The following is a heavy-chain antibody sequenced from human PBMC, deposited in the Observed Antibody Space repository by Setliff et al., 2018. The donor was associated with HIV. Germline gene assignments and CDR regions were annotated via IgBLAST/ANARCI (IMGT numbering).Heavy chain of an antibody. D-gene: IGHD4-17*01. V-gene: IGHV3-9*03. J-gene: IGHJ3*02. CDR1: GFTFNDFG. CDR3: AKDNSDYGDNRGAFDI. CDR2: ISWNGGSI. Sequence: GGSLRLSCAASGFTFNDFGMHWVRQAPGKGLEWVSGISWNGGSIGYADSVKGRFIISRDNGKNSLYLQMNSLRAEDMALYYCAKDNSDYGDNRGAFDIWGQGTMVTVS.